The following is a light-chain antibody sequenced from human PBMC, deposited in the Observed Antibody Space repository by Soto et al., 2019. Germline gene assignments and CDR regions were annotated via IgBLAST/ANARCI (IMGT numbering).Light chain of an antibody. CDR1: SSDVGGYNY. J-gene: IGLJ1*01. CDR3: SSDSGTSYHNV. CDR2: EVS. V-gene: IGLV2-8*01. Sequence: VTISCTGTSSDVGGYNYVSWYQQHPGKAPKLMIYEVSERPSGVPDRFSGSKSGNTASLTVSGLQADDEADYYCSSDSGTSYHNVFGNGIKDTGL.